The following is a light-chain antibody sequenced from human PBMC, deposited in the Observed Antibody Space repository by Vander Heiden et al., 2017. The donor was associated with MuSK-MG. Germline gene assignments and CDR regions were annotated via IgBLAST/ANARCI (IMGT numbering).Light chain of an antibody. V-gene: IGLV8-61*01. CDR3: LLYLSSGLLV. CDR2: RTS. CDR1: SGSVSTSNY. J-gene: IGLJ2*01. Sequence: QTVVTQEPSFSVFSGGTVTLTCGLSSGSVSTSNYPSWYQQTPGQAPRTLFYRTSTCSTGVPSRFSASFLGTTAAPTISGAQADADAYYYCLLYLSSGLLVFGGGTKLTVL.